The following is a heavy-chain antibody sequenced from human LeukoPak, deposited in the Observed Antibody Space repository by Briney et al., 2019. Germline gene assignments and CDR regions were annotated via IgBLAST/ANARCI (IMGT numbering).Heavy chain of an antibody. J-gene: IGHJ6*02. D-gene: IGHD5-12*01. CDR1: GFTFSSYG. CDR2: ISYDGSNK. V-gene: IGHV3-30*18. Sequence: PGRSLRLSCAASGFTFSSYGMHWVRQAPGKGLEWVAVISYDGSNKYCADSVKGRFTISRDNSKNTLYLQMNSLRAEDTAVYYCAKEKERLLRQTNYYYYYGMDVWGQGTTVTVSS. CDR3: AKEKERLLRQTNYYYYYGMDV.